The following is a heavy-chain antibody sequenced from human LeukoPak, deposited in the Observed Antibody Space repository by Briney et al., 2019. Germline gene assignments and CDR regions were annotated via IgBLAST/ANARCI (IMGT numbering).Heavy chain of an antibody. D-gene: IGHD2/OR15-2a*01. V-gene: IGHV4-4*02. Sequence: PSETLSLTCAVSGGXISISNFWRWVRQPPGKGLERIREINHSGSANYNPSLKSRVTISVDKAKNQFSLKLTSVTAADTALYYCASRLYSNARNFDYWGQGTLVTVSS. CDR3: ASRLYSNARNFDY. CDR2: INHSGSA. CDR1: GGXISISNF. J-gene: IGHJ4*02.